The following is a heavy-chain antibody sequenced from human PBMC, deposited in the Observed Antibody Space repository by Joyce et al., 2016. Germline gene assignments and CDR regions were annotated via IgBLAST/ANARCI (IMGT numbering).Heavy chain of an antibody. CDR3: GSVFEY. CDR2: VDSDGSGT. CDR1: GFTFTNYW. J-gene: IGHJ4*02. Sequence: EVQLLESGGGLVQPGGSLRLSCAASGFTFTNYWRHWVRQAPGKGLVWIARVDSDGSGTSYADSVKGRFTSSRDNAKNMVYLKMNSLRAEDTAVYYCGSVFEYWGRGALVTVSS. V-gene: IGHV3-74*01.